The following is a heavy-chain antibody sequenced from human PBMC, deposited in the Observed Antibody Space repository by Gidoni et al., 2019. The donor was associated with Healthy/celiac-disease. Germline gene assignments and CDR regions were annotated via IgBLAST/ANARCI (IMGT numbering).Heavy chain of an antibody. V-gene: IGHV4-34*01. D-gene: IGHD3-10*01. Sequence: QVQLQQWGAGLLKPSETLSLTCAVYGGSFSGYYWSWIRQPPGKGLEWIGEINHSGSTNYNPSLKSRVTISVDTSKNQFSLKLSSVTAADTAVYYCARGRTVLLWFGGSNNWFDPWGQGTLVTVSS. CDR3: ARGRTVLLWFGGSNNWFDP. CDR2: INHSGST. J-gene: IGHJ5*02. CDR1: GGSFSGYY.